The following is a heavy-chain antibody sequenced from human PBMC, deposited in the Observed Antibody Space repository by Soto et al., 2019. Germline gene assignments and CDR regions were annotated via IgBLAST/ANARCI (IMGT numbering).Heavy chain of an antibody. D-gene: IGHD4-17*01. Sequence: GGSLRLSCAASGFTFSSYGMHWVRQAPGKGLEWVAVIWYDGSNKYYADSVKGRFTISRDNSKNTLYLQMNSLRAEDTAVYYCARDYGDYEPDYWGQGTLVTVSS. CDR1: GFTFSSYG. CDR2: IWYDGSNK. V-gene: IGHV3-33*01. CDR3: ARDYGDYEPDY. J-gene: IGHJ4*02.